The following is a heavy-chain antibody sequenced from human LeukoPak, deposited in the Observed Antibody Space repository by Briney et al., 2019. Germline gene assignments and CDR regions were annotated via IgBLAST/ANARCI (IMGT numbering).Heavy chain of an antibody. D-gene: IGHD6-13*01. J-gene: IGHJ4*02. Sequence: SQTLSLTCAVSGGSISSGGYSWSWIRQPPGKGLEWIGYIYHSGSTYYNPSLKSRVTISVDTSKDQFSLKLSSVTAADTAVYYCAREHELAAAGTELDYWGQGTLVTVSS. CDR3: AREHELAAAGTELDY. CDR2: IYHSGST. CDR1: GGSISSGGYS. V-gene: IGHV4-30-2*01.